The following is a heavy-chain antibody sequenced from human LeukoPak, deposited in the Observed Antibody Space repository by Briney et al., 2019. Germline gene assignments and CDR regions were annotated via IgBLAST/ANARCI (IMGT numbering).Heavy chain of an antibody. V-gene: IGHV4-4*02. CDR2: IHHSGST. Sequence: SETLSLTCAVSGGSVSRSNWWNWVRQPPGKGLEWIGEIHHSGSTNYNPSLNGRVTMSLDKSSNQLSLHLTSVTAADTATYYCSRESGPFCPFGYWGQGTLVIVSS. J-gene: IGHJ4*02. D-gene: IGHD1-26*01. CDR3: SRESGPFCPFGY. CDR1: GGSVSRSNW.